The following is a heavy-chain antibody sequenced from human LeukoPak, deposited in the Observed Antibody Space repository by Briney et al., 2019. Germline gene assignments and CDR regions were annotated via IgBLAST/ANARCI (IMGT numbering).Heavy chain of an antibody. CDR2: ISRSGSTI. J-gene: IGHJ4*02. D-gene: IGHD3-10*01. CDR3: ARHSFYYGSGSHSYYFDY. Sequence: GGSLRLSCAASGFTFSDYYMSWIRQAPGKGLEWVSYISRSGSTIYYADSVKGRFTISRDNAKNSLYLQMNSLRAEDTAVYYCARHSFYYGSGSHSYYFDYWGQGTLVTVSS. CDR1: GFTFSDYY. V-gene: IGHV3-11*04.